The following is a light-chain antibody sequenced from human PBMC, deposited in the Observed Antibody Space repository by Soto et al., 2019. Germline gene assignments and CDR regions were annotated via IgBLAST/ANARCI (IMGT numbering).Light chain of an antibody. J-gene: IGKJ5*01. Sequence: IVLTQSPGTLSLSPGERATLSCRASQSVSNNYLAWYQQKPGQAPRLLIYGASSRATDIPDRFSGSGSGTDFTLTVSRLEPEDFAVYYCQQYGSSPPTFGQGTRLEIK. V-gene: IGKV3-20*01. CDR1: QSVSNNY. CDR3: QQYGSSPPT. CDR2: GAS.